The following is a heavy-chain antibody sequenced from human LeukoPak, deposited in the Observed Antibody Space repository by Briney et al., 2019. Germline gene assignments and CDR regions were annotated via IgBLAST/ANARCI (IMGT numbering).Heavy chain of an antibody. J-gene: IGHJ6*04. Sequence: GGSLRLSCAASGFTFNKFAMFWVRQAPGKGLEWLAVMSHDGVTEYYADSVKDRFTISRDLAKNTLYLQMNSLRAEDTAVYYCAELGITMIGGVWGKGTTVTISS. CDR3: AELGITMIGGV. CDR1: GFTFNKFA. D-gene: IGHD3-10*02. CDR2: MSHDGVTE. V-gene: IGHV3-30*04.